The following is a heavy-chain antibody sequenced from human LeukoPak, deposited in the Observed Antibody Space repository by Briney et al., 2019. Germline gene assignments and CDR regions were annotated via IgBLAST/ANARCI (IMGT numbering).Heavy chain of an antibody. CDR3: VAWSNAPLHINF. CDR1: GFTFSTYW. D-gene: IGHD3-16*01. V-gene: IGHV3-7*01. J-gene: IGHJ4*02. Sequence: GGSLRLSCAASGFTFSTYWMSWIRQAPGKGLEWVAHIKEDGSDTYYVDSVKGRFTISRDNAKNSLFLQMNSLRFDDTAVYRCVAWSNAPLHINFWGQGTVATVSS. CDR2: IKEDGSDT.